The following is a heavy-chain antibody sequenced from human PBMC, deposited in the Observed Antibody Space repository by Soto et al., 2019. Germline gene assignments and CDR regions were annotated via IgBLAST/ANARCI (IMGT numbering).Heavy chain of an antibody. J-gene: IGHJ2*01. V-gene: IGHV3-23*01. CDR3: GKRGEDCSGTCHDWYFDL. Sequence: EVQLLESGGGLVQPGGSLRLSCAASGFTFSTYAMSWVRQAPGKGLEWVSTITGSGSNTFYADSLKGRFTISRDNSKNTLYLQMNSLRAEATAVYYCGKRGEDCSGTCHDWYFDLWGRGTLVTVSS. D-gene: IGHD2-2*01. CDR2: ITGSGSNT. CDR1: GFTFSTYA.